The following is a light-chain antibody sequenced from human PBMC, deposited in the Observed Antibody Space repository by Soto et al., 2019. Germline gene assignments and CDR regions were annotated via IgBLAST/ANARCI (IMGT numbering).Light chain of an antibody. CDR2: SDD. CDR3: AAWDDNLNGPL. CDR1: NYNIGRYS. J-gene: IGLJ3*02. V-gene: IGLV1-44*01. Sequence: QSVLTQPPSLSATPGQRVTISCSGSNYNIGRYSVNWYQHFPGTAPKILIYSDDERPSGVPDRFSGSKSGTSASLAISGLQSEDEAEYYCAAWDDNLNGPLFGGGTKVTVL.